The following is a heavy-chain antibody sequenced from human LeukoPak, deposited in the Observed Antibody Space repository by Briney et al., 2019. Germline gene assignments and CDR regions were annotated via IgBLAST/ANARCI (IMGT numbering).Heavy chain of an antibody. J-gene: IGHJ4*02. V-gene: IGHV3-23*01. Sequence: GGSRRLSCEASGFTFSSYGRSWVRQAPGKGLEWVSSISGSGGSTYYADSVKGRFTISRDNSMNTLYLQMNSLRAQDAALYYCAKGATYHGSGSYFPFDYWGQGALVTVSS. CDR2: ISGSGGST. CDR3: AKGATYHGSGSYFPFDY. D-gene: IGHD3-10*01. CDR1: GFTFSSYG.